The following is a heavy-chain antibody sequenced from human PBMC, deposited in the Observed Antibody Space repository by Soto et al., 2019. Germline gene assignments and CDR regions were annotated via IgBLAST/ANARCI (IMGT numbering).Heavy chain of an antibody. Sequence: VQLIQSGGGVVQPGRSLRLSCAASGFTFSDYSWHWVRQAPGKGLQWVALISYDGNKKDYADSVNGRFSVSRDNSRNTLYLQVTSPRPEDTAVYYCARDGSPYGEPHDAFDIWGQGTLVTVSS. CDR2: ISYDGNKK. J-gene: IGHJ3*02. CDR1: GFTFSDYS. D-gene: IGHD4-17*01. CDR3: ARDGSPYGEPHDAFDI. V-gene: IGHV3-30-3*01.